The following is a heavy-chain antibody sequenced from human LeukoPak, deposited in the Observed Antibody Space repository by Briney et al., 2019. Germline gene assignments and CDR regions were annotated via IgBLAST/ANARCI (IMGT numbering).Heavy chain of an antibody. D-gene: IGHD3-22*01. CDR3: ARLWEDSSGYYSHSRLQPFDS. Sequence: PSETLSLTGTVSTGSNSISSNYWGWIRQPPGKGLEWIGSIYYSGSTYYNPSRKSRVTISVDTSKNQFSLKLSSVTPADTAVYCCARLWEDSSGYYSHSRLQPFDSWGQGTLVTVSS. CDR2: IYYSGST. V-gene: IGHV4-39*01. CDR1: TGSNSISSNY. J-gene: IGHJ4*02.